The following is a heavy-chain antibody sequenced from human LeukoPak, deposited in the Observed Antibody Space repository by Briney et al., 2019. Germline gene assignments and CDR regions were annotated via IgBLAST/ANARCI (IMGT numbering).Heavy chain of an antibody. V-gene: IGHV3-48*04. CDR3: ARDRYGSGSYLPSIIDY. CDR2: ISSSSSTI. Sequence: PGGSLRLSCAASGFTFSSYSVNWVRQAPGKGLEWVSYISSSSSTIYYADSVKGRFTISRDNAKNSLYLQMNSLRAEDTAVYYCARDRYGSGSYLPSIIDYWGQGTLVTVSS. D-gene: IGHD3-10*01. J-gene: IGHJ4*02. CDR1: GFTFSSYS.